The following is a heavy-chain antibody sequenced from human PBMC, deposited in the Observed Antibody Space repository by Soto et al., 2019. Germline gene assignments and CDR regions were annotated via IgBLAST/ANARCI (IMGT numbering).Heavy chain of an antibody. J-gene: IGHJ4*02. Sequence: SGPTLVNPTQTLTLTCTFSGFSLSTSGVGVGWIRQPPGKALEWLALIYWDDDKRYSPSLKSRLTITKDTSKNQVVLTMTNMDPVDTATYYCAHAVDALYSSSLELYYFDYWGQGTLVTVSS. D-gene: IGHD6-13*01. CDR2: IYWDDDK. V-gene: IGHV2-5*02. CDR1: GFSLSTSGVG. CDR3: AHAVDALYSSSLELYYFDY.